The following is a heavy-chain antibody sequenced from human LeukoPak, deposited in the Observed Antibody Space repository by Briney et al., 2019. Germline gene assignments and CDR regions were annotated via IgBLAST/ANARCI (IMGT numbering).Heavy chain of an antibody. CDR3: ARGGGYTGSHVDY. CDR2: ISGDGDNT. Sequence: PGGSLRLSCAASGFTFDDYAMHWVRQPPGEGLEWVSLISGDGDNTFYADSVKGRFTISIDNSKTSLYLQMNSVRTEDTALYYCARGGGYTGSHVDYWGQGTLVTVSS. V-gene: IGHV3-43*02. CDR1: GFTFDDYA. D-gene: IGHD1-26*01. J-gene: IGHJ4*02.